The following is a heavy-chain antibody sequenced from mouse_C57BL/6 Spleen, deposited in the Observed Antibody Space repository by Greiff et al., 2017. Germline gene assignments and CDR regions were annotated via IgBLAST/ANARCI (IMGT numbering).Heavy chain of an antibody. CDR1: GYTFTDYN. V-gene: IGHV1-18*01. D-gene: IGHD1-1*01. CDR2: INPNNGGT. Sequence: EVKVVESGPELVKPGASVKIPCKASGYTFTDYNMDWVKQSHGKSLEWIGDINPNNGGTIYNQKFKGKATVTVDNSSSTAYMELRSLTSEDTAVYYCARRDYYGSRAYFDYWGQGTTLTVSS. CDR3: ARRDYYGSRAYFDY. J-gene: IGHJ2*01.